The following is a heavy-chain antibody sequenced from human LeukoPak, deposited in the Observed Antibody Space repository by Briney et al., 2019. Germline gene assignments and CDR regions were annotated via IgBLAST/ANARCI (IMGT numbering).Heavy chain of an antibody. Sequence: PSETLSLTCTVSGYPISSGYYWGWIRQPPGKGLEWIGSIYHSGSTYYNPSLKSRVTISVDTSKNQFSLKLSSVTAADTAVYYCARSRDGYNSDYWGQGTLVTVSS. CDR3: ARSRDGYNSDY. D-gene: IGHD5-24*01. CDR2: IYHSGST. V-gene: IGHV4-38-2*02. J-gene: IGHJ4*02. CDR1: GYPISSGYY.